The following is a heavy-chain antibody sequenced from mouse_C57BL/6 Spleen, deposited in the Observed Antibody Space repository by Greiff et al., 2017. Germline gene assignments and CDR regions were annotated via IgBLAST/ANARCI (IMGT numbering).Heavy chain of an antibody. J-gene: IGHJ2*01. V-gene: IGHV1-54*01. CDR1: GYAFTNYL. Sequence: QVQLQQSGAELVRPGTSVKVSCKASGYAFTNYLIEWVKQRPGQGLEWIGVINPGSGGTNYNEKFKGKATLTADKSSSTAYMQLSSLTSEDSAVYFCARRLGGDFDYGGQGTTLTVSS. CDR3: ARRLGGDFDY. CDR2: INPGSGGT. D-gene: IGHD4-1*01.